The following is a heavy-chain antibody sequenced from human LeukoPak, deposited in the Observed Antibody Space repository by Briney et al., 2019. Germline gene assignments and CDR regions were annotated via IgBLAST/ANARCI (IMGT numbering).Heavy chain of an antibody. CDR3: AKGIYSSGWSYFDY. CDR2: LSGSGITT. V-gene: IGHV3-23*01. D-gene: IGHD6-19*01. CDR1: GFTFSNSA. Sequence: GGSLRLSCAASGFTFSNSAMSWVRQAPGKGLEWVSTLSGSGITTYYTDSVKGRFTISRDNSKNTLYLQMNSLRAEDTAVYYCAKGIYSSGWSYFDYWGHGTLVTVSS. J-gene: IGHJ4*01.